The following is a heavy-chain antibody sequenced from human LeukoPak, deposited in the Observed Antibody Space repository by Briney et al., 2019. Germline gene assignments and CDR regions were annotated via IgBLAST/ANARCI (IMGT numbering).Heavy chain of an antibody. J-gene: IGHJ4*02. CDR2: IWYDGSNK. CDR3: AKQGYSNSVSYFDY. Sequence: GGSLRLSCAASGFTFSSYGMHWVRQAPGKGLEWVAVIWYDGSNKYYADSVKGRFTISRDNSKNTLYLQMNTLRAEDTAVYCCAKQGYSNSVSYFDYWGQGALVSVSS. CDR1: GFTFSSYG. V-gene: IGHV3-33*06. D-gene: IGHD6-6*01.